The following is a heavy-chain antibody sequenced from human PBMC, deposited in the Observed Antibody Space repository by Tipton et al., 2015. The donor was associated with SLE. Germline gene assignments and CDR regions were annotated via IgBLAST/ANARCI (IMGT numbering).Heavy chain of an antibody. CDR3: AREPSLEGDAFDI. V-gene: IGHV4-34*01. CDR1: GFTFGDYA. CDR2: INHSGST. Sequence: LRLSCTASGFTFGDYAMSWFRQAPGKRLEWVGEINHSGSTNYNPSLKSRVTISVDTSKNQFSLKLSSVTAADTAVYYCAREPSLEGDAFDIWGQGTMVTVSS. D-gene: IGHD5-24*01. J-gene: IGHJ3*02.